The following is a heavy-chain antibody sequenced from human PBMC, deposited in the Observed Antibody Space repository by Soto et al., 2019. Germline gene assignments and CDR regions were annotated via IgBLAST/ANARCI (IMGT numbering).Heavy chain of an antibody. Sequence: EVQLVESGGGLVQPGGSLRLSCAASGFTFSSYSMNWVRQAPGKGLEWVSYISSSSSTIYYADSVKGRFTISRDNAKNSLYLQMNSLRAEDMAVYYCARDKVPAALRSYYYYYMDVWGKGTTVTVSS. CDR1: GFTFSSYS. CDR2: ISSSSSTI. D-gene: IGHD2-2*01. CDR3: ARDKVPAALRSYYYYYMDV. V-gene: IGHV3-48*01. J-gene: IGHJ6*03.